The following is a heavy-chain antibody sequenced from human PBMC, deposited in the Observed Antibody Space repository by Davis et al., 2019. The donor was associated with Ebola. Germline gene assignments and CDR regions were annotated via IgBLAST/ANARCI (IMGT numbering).Heavy chain of an antibody. D-gene: IGHD3-22*01. CDR2: IGVSGGST. CDR3: ARDRGDSSGYYYFDY. CDR1: GFMFSSCG. V-gene: IGHV3-23*01. Sequence: GGSLRLSCAASGFMFSSCGMNWVRQAPGKGLEWVSGIGVSGGSTYADSVKGRFTISRDNSKNTLYLQMNSLRAEDTAVYYCARDRGDSSGYYYFDYWGQGTLVTVSS. J-gene: IGHJ4*02.